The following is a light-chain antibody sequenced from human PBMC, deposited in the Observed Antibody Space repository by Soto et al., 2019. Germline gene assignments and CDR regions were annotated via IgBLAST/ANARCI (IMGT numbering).Light chain of an antibody. J-gene: IGLJ1*01. CDR1: ISDVRNSKL. V-gene: IGLV2-23*02. CDR3: SSYVGYSTLISV. Sequence: NLAASVSGSPGQSITISCTGNISDVRNSKLVSWYQLYPGKAPKVIIYEVSKRPSGVSNRFSGSKSGNTASLTISGLQPDEEADYYCSSYVGYSTLISVFGTGTKVTVL. CDR2: EVS.